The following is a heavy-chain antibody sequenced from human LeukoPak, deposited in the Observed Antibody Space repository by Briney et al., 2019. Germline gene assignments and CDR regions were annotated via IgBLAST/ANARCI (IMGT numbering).Heavy chain of an antibody. CDR2: IYYSGST. CDR3: ARVRSYYDSSGYYLGLYYYYYYMDV. Sequence: SETLSLTCTVSGGSISSYYWSWIRQPPGKGLEWIGYIYYSGSTYYNPSLKSRVTISVDTSKNQFSLKLSSVTAADTAVYYCARVRSYYDSSGYYLGLYYYYYYMDVWGKGTTVTVSS. CDR1: GGSISSYY. V-gene: IGHV4-59*12. J-gene: IGHJ6*03. D-gene: IGHD3-22*01.